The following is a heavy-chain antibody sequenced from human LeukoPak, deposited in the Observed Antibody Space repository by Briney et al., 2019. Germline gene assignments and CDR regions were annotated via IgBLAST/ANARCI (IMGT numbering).Heavy chain of an antibody. CDR3: ARGPRIDPYSSGWYGWFDP. Sequence: PSETLSLTCAVYGGSFSGYYWSWIRQPPGKGLEWIGEINHSGSTNYNPSLKSRVTISVDTSKNQFSLKLSSVTAADTAVYNCARGPRIDPYSSGWYGWFDPWGQGTLVTVSS. CDR1: GGSFSGYY. D-gene: IGHD6-19*01. J-gene: IGHJ5*02. CDR2: INHSGST. V-gene: IGHV4-34*01.